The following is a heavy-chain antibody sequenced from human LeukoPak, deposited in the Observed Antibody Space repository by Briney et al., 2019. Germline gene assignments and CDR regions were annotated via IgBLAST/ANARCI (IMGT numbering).Heavy chain of an antibody. CDR1: GFRFDNYA. J-gene: IGHJ4*02. CDR2: ISGSGGST. CDR3: ARIGYSSSSFDY. V-gene: IGHV3-23*01. D-gene: IGHD6-6*01. Sequence: GGSMRLSCAASGFRFDNYAMSWVREAPGKGLEWVSAISGSGGSTYYADSVKGRFTISRDNSKNTLYLQMNSLRAEDTALYYCARIGYSSSSFDYWGQGTLVTVSS.